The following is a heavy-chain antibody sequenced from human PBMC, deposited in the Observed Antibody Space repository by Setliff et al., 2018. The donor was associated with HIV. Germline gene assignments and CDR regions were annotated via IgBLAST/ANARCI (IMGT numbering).Heavy chain of an antibody. V-gene: IGHV4-34*01. CDR2: INQDGNI. Sequence: PSETLSLTCAVYGGSFGDNYWNWIRQPPGKGLEWIGEINQDGNINYNTSLKSRVIISWDTSKKQFSLILRSVTAADTAVYFCARGLPRYDLWSGPSSRFDYWGQGTLVTVSS. CDR1: GGSFGDNY. D-gene: IGHD3-3*01. CDR3: ARGLPRYDLWSGPSSRFDY. J-gene: IGHJ4*02.